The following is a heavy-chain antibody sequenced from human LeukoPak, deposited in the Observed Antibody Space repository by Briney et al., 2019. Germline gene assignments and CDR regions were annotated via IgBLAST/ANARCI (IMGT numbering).Heavy chain of an antibody. V-gene: IGHV3-7*01. CDR3: ARPVLRYFDWSKKPYYFDY. Sequence: PGGSLRLSCAASGFTFSSYWMSWVRQAPGKGLEWVANIKQDGSEKYYVDSVKGRFTISRDNAKNSLYLQMNSLRAEDTAVYYCARPVLRYFDWSKKPYYFDYWGQGTLVTVSS. CDR2: IKQDGSEK. J-gene: IGHJ4*02. CDR1: GFTFSSYW. D-gene: IGHD3-9*01.